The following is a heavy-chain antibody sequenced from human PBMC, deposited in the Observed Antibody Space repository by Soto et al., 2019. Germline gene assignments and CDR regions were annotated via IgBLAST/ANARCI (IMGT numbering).Heavy chain of an antibody. D-gene: IGHD6-13*01. CDR1: GYTFTGYY. J-gene: IGHJ6*02. Sequence: QVQLVQSGAEVKKPGASVKVSCKASGYTFTGYYMHWVRQAPGQGLEWMGLINPNSGGTNYAQKFQGWVTMTRDTSISTAYMELSRLRSDDTAVYYCAREGSSSWLYYYYYGMDVWGQGTTVTVSS. V-gene: IGHV1-2*04. CDR2: INPNSGGT. CDR3: AREGSSSWLYYYYYGMDV.